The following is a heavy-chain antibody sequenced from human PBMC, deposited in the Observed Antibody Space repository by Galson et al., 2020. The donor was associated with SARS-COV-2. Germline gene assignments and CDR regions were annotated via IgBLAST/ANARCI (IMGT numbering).Heavy chain of an antibody. CDR3: ARDATVTQYYYYGMDV. V-gene: IGHV4-31*03. D-gene: IGHD4-4*01. J-gene: IGHJ6*02. CDR2: IYYSGST. CDR1: GGSISSGGYY. Sequence: SETLSLTCTVSGGSISSGGYYWSWIRQHPGKGLEWIGYIYYSGSTYYNPSLKSRVTISVDTSKNQFSLKLSSVTAADTAVYYCARDATVTQYYYYGMDVWGQGTTVTVSS.